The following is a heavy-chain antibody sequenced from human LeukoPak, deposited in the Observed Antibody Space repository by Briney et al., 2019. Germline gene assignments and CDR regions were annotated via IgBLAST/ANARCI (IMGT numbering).Heavy chain of an antibody. CDR3: AKDRGRSAFYSFDY. D-gene: IGHD1-26*01. J-gene: IGHJ4*02. Sequence: GGSLRLSCVGSGFTFSSHAMSWVRQAPEKGLEWVSGIYESGQTTHYADSVKGRFTISRDNSKNMLYLQMNSLRAEDTAVYYCAKDRGRSAFYSFDYWGQGTLVTVSS. CDR2: IYESGQTT. CDR1: GFTFSSHA. V-gene: IGHV3-23*01.